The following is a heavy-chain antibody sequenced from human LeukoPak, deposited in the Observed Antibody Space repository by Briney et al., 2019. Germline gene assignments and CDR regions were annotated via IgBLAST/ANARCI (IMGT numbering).Heavy chain of an antibody. CDR2: ISGTGGST. CDR3: ALPLRDGDFYFDY. J-gene: IGHJ4*02. CDR1: GFTFSSYG. D-gene: IGHD4-17*01. V-gene: IGHV3-23*01. Sequence: GGSLRLSCVASGFTFSSYGMSWVREAPGKGLQWVSGISGTGGSTYYADSVKGRFTISRDNSKNTLYLQMNSLRAEDTAVYYCALPLRDGDFYFDYWGQGTLVTVSS.